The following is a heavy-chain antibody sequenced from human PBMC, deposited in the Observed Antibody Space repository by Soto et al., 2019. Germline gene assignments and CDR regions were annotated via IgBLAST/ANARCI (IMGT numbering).Heavy chain of an antibody. CDR1: GDSISSSSYY. J-gene: IGHJ4*02. CDR3: ARQGSRRSSYFY. D-gene: IGHD2-15*01. V-gene: IGHV4-39*01. Sequence: QLQLQESGPGLVKPSETLSLTCTVSGDSISSSSYYWGWIRQPPGKGLEWIGNIYYSGSTYYNPSLKSRVTTSVDSSNNQFSLKLRSVTAADMAVYYCARQGSRRSSYFYWGQGTLVTVSS. CDR2: IYYSGST.